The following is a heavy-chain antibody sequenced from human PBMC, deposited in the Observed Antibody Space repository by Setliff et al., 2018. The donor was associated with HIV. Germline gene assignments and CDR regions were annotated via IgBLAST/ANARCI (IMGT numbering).Heavy chain of an antibody. J-gene: IGHJ4*02. CDR2: VSSRGDT. CDR1: DSGTYY. D-gene: IGHD4-17*01. CDR3: ATAAAGNTGPFDL. Sequence: SETLSLTCTVSDSGTYYWCWIRQPAGKGLEWVGRVSSRGDTNYNPSLKSRVTMSVDTSKNQFSLKLTSLTASDTAVYYCATAAAGNTGPFDLWGQGSPVTVSS. V-gene: IGHV4-4*07.